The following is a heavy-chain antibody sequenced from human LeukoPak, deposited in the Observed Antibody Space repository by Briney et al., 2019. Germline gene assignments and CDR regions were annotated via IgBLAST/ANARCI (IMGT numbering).Heavy chain of an antibody. J-gene: IGHJ6*03. CDR2: INPNRGGT. CDR3: ARVAVAGTSYYYYYYYMVV. CDR1: GYTLTRYY. D-gene: IGHD6-19*01. V-gene: IGHV1-2*02. Sequence: ASVKVSCKPAGYTLTRYYMHSVRQAPRQRLEWMGWINPNRGGTNYAQKVQGRVIMSRDTPLSTAYVELSRLRSDDTAVYYCARVAVAGTSYYYYYYYMVVWGKGTTVTVSS.